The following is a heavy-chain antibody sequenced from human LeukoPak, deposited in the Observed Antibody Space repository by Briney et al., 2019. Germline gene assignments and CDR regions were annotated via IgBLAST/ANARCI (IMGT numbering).Heavy chain of an antibody. J-gene: IGHJ4*02. D-gene: IGHD3-22*01. CDR3: VKDDVYFYDSGIYPH. CDR2: VTSNGGST. CDR1: GFTFSSYA. V-gene: IGHV3-64D*09. Sequence: GGSLRLSCSASGFTFSSYAMHWVRQAPGKGLEYVSAVTSNGGSTYYADSVKGRFTISRDNSKNTLYLQMSSLRTEDTAVYYCVKDDVYFYDSGIYPHRGQGTLVTVSS.